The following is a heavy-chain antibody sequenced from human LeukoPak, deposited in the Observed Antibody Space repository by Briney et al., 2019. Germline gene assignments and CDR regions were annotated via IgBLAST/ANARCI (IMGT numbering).Heavy chain of an antibody. CDR1: GYKLTNNW. CDR3: ARVWGSFGGEAFDY. J-gene: IGHJ4*02. D-gene: IGHD3-16*01. V-gene: IGHV3-21*01. CDR2: ISSSSSYI. Sequence: GESLKISCKISGYKLTNNWIGWVRQAPGKGLEWVSSISSSSSYIYYADSVKGRFTISRDNAKNSLYLQMNSLRAGDTAVYYCARVWGSFGGEAFDYWGQGTLVTVSS.